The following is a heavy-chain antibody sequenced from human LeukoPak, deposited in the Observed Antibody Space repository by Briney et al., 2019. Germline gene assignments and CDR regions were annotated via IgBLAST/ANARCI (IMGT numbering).Heavy chain of an antibody. CDR1: GFTVSSNY. D-gene: IGHD3-10*01. J-gene: IGHJ4*02. V-gene: IGHV3-66*01. Sequence: HPGGSLRLSCAASGFTVSSNYMSWVRQAPGKGLEWVSVIYSGGSTYYADSVKGRFTISRDNAKNSLYLQMNSLRVEDTAVYYCATITMVRGVIDFWGQGTLVTVSS. CDR3: ATITMVRGVIDF. CDR2: IYSGGST.